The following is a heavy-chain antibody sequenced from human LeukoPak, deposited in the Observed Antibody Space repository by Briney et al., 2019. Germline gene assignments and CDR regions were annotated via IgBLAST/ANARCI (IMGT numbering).Heavy chain of an antibody. J-gene: IGHJ4*02. CDR1: GYSFTAFY. CDR2: IHPRRGDT. D-gene: IGHD3-10*01. CDR3: ARDGDYGTGSYYRGCIDS. V-gene: IGHV1-2*02. Sequence: ASVKVSCKTSGYSFTAFYIHWVRQDPGQGLEWMGWIHPRRGDTNYAQKFQDRVTMTRDTSISTAYLDLSSLRSDDTAVYYCARDGDYGTGSYYRGCIDSWGQGTPVTVSP.